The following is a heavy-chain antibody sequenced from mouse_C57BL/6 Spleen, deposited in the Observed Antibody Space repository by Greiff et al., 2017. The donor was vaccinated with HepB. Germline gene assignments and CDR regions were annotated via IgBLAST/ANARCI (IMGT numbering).Heavy chain of an antibody. D-gene: IGHD2-2*01. V-gene: IGHV2-2*01. CDR2: IWSGGST. CDR3: ARGEGYPYYFDY. CDR1: GFSLTSYG. J-gene: IGHJ2*01. Sequence: QVQLQQSGPGLVQPSQSLSITCTVSGFSLTSYGVHWVRQSPGKGLEWLGVIWSGGSTDYNAAFISRLSISKDNSKSQVFFKMNSLQADDTAIYYCARGEGYPYYFDYWGQGTTLTVSS.